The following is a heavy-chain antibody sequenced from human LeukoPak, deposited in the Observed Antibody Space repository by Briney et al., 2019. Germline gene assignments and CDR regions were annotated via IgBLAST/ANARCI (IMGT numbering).Heavy chain of an antibody. V-gene: IGHV3-23*01. CDR3: VKVGGGGGWYWSP. D-gene: IGHD6-19*01. CDR2: ISDSGDDR. Sequence: PGGSLRLSCTGSGFTFSNYVIGSVRLAPGKRLEFVSGISDSGDDRDYADSVKGRFTISRDNSKNTLFLQMNILRVEDTAVYYCVKVGGGGGWYWSPWGQGTLVTVSS. J-gene: IGHJ5*02. CDR1: GFTFSNYV.